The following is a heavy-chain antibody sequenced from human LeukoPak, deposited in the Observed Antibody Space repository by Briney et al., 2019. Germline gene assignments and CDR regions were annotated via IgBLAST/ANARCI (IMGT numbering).Heavy chain of an antibody. CDR3: AKDRGGSYFDFDY. CDR1: GFGFTNYA. D-gene: IGHD1-26*01. J-gene: IGHJ4*02. CDR2: ISDSGDNT. Sequence: GGSLRLSCVASGFGFTNYAMSWVRQAPGKGLEWVSAISDSGDNTYYADSVKGRFTISRDNSDNTLYLQMYSLRAEDTAVYYCAKDRGGSYFDFDYWGRGTLVTVPS. V-gene: IGHV3-23*01.